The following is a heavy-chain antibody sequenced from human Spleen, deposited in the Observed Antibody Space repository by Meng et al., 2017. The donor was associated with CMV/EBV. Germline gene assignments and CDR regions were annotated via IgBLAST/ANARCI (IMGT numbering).Heavy chain of an antibody. J-gene: IGHJ4*02. Sequence: LSLTCAASGFTVSSNEMSWVRQAPGKGLEWVPSISGGSTYYADSRKGRFTISRDNSKNTLHLQMNSLRAEDTAVYYCARSYCSSTSCYGLFDYWGQGTLVTVSS. CDR2: ISGGST. D-gene: IGHD2-2*01. V-gene: IGHV3-38-3*01. CDR1: GFTVSSNE. CDR3: ARSYCSSTSCYGLFDY.